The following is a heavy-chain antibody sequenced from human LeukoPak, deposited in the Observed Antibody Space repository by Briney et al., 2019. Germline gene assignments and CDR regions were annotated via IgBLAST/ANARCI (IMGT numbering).Heavy chain of an antibody. V-gene: IGHV4-61*02. CDR1: GDSISSGSYY. D-gene: IGHD3-22*01. CDR3: ARRVRYYDSSGYYYYYYMDV. CDR2: IYGRGGS. Sequence: PSQTLSLTCTVSGDSISSGSYYWSWIRQPAGKGLEWIGRIYGRGGSNYNPSLKSRVTISVDTSKNQLSLKLSSVTAADTAVYYCARRVRYYDSSGYYYYYYMDVWGKGTTVTISS. J-gene: IGHJ6*03.